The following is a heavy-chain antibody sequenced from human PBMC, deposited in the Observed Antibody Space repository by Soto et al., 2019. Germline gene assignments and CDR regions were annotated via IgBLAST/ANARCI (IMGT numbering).Heavy chain of an antibody. D-gene: IGHD4-17*01. CDR2: IYYTGTT. CDR3: ATILHSYGTNWVDS. J-gene: IGHJ5*01. V-gene: IGHV4-30-4*01. Sequence: SETLSPPCNVSGASVTNDRYYWRWIRQPPGMGLEWIGYIYYTGTTHYNPSVKSRVSILLDTSKDQFSLKLTSVTVADTAIYYCATILHSYGTNWVDSWGQGTLVTVSS. CDR1: GASVTNDRYY.